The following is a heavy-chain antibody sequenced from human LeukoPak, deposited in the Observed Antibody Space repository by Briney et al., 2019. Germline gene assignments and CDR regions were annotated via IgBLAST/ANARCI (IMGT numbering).Heavy chain of an antibody. J-gene: IGHJ1*01. CDR2: TYYRSKWYN. V-gene: IGHV6-1*01. Sequence: SQTLSLTCAISGDSVCSNSAAWNWLRQSPSRGLEWLGRTYYRSKWYNDYAVSVKSRITISPDTSKNQFSLQLNSVTPEDTAVYYCAGQWELLSYFRHWGQGTLVSVSS. D-gene: IGHD1-26*01. CDR1: GDSVCSNSAA. CDR3: AGQWELLSYFRH.